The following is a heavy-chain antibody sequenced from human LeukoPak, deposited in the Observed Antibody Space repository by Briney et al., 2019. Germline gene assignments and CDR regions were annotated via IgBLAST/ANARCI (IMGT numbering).Heavy chain of an antibody. CDR3: ARRRYDYVWGSYRYNYFDY. CDR2: IYYSGST. Sequence: SETLSLTCTVPGGSISSYYWSWIRQPPGKGLEWIGYIYYSGSTNYNPSLKSRVTISVDTSKNQFSLKLSSVTAADTAVYYCARRRYDYVWGSYRYNYFDYWGQGTLVTVSS. D-gene: IGHD3-16*02. V-gene: IGHV4-59*08. J-gene: IGHJ4*02. CDR1: GGSISSYY.